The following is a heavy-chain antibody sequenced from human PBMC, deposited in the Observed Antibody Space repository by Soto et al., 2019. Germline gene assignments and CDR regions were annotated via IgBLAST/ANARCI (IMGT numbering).Heavy chain of an antibody. V-gene: IGHV1-18*01. CDR1: GYTFTSYG. Sequence: QVQLVQSGAEVKKPGASVKVSCKASGYTFTSYGISWVRQAPGQGLEWMGWISAYNGNTNYAQKLQGRATMTTDTATSAAYIELRSLRSDDTAVYYCPSPLGATSAPPYWGQGTLVTVSS. D-gene: IGHD1-26*01. CDR2: ISAYNGNT. J-gene: IGHJ4*02. CDR3: PSPLGATSAPPY.